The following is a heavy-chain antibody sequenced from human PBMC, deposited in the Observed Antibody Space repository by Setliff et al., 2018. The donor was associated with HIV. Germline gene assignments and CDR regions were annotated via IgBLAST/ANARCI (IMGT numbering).Heavy chain of an antibody. CDR2: IIPAFGRA. CDR1: GDTLSIHP. V-gene: IGHV1-69*05. CDR3: ARGFQVGQWLGDGAFDI. J-gene: IGHJ3*02. D-gene: IGHD6-19*01. Sequence: ASVKVSCKASGDTLSIHPISWVRQAPGRGLDWMGGIIPAFGRANYAQKFQGRVTITTDESTTTVFMELTGLRSEDTAVYYCARGFQVGQWLGDGAFDIWGQGTMVTVSS.